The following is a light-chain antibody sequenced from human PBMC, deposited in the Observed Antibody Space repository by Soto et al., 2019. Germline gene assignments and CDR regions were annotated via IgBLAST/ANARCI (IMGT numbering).Light chain of an antibody. CDR1: KNDIGVYDF. CDR3: KSYAGSNTYV. J-gene: IGLJ1*01. V-gene: IGLV2-8*01. CDR2: EVV. Sequence: LTQSPSASWSPGQSVTISCTGTKNDIGVYDFVSWYQHHPGKAPRLIIYEVVQRPSGVPDRFSGSKSGNTASLTVSGLQAADEADYFCKSYAGSNTYVFGSGTKV.